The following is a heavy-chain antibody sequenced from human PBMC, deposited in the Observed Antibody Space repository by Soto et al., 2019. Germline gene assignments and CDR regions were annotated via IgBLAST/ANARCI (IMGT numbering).Heavy chain of an antibody. V-gene: IGHV4-4*07. CDR2: IYTSGST. CDR3: ARESNPDNPIAALVDAFDI. Sequence: SETLSLTCTVSGGSISSYYWSWIRQPAGKGLEWIGRIYTSGSTNYNPSLESRVTMSVDTSKNQFSLKLSSVTAADTAVYYCARESNPDNPIAALVDAFDIWGQGTMVTVSS. D-gene: IGHD6-6*01. CDR1: GGSISSYY. J-gene: IGHJ3*02.